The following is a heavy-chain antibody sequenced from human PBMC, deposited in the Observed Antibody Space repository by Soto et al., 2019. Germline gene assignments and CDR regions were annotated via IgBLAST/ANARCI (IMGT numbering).Heavy chain of an antibody. Sequence: SETLSLTCAVSGGSMIAYYWNWMRQPPGKGLQWIGYTYYSGSTTYNPSLKSRVTISVDSSKNQFSLKLDSVTPADTAVYYCARVRGTAGKRYFDYWGPGTLVTV. CDR1: GGSMIAYY. D-gene: IGHD6-13*01. V-gene: IGHV4-59*01. CDR2: TYYSGST. J-gene: IGHJ4*02. CDR3: ARVRGTAGKRYFDY.